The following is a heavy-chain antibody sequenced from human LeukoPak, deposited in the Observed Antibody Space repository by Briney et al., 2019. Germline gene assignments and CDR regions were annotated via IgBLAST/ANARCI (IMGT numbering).Heavy chain of an antibody. Sequence: GGSLRLSCEASGFNFNTYSMAWVRQAPGKGLEWVSIISRASESIFYADSVKGRFTISRDNAKNSLYLQMNGLRAEDTAVYYCARDPYNGSYGDDYYYYMDVWGKGTTVTISS. CDR3: ARDPYNGSYGDDYYYYMDV. V-gene: IGHV3-21*01. CDR1: GFNFNTYS. D-gene: IGHD1-26*01. CDR2: ISRASESI. J-gene: IGHJ6*03.